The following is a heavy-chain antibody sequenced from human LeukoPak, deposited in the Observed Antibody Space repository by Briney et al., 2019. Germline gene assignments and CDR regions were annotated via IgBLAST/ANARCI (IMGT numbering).Heavy chain of an antibody. V-gene: IGHV1-18*01. Sequence: GASVKVSCKASGYIFSTYGISWVRQAPGQGLEWMGCISGYNGNTNYAQKLQGRVTMTTDTSTGTAYMELRSLRSDDTAAYYCARRRSEEFDFDCWGQGTLVTVSS. CDR2: ISGYNGNT. CDR3: ARRRSEEFDFDC. CDR1: GYIFSTYG. D-gene: IGHD6-19*01. J-gene: IGHJ4*02.